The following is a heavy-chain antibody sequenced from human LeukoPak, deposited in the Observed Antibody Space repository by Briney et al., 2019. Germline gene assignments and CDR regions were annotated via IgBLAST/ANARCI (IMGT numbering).Heavy chain of an antibody. CDR2: IIPIFGTA. CDR1: GGTFSSYA. V-gene: IGHV1-69*06. Sequence: GASVKVSCKASGGTFSSYAISWVRQAPGQGLEWMGGIIPIFGTANYAQKFQGRVTITADKSTSTAYMELSSLRSEDTAVYYCASHSNQNYYYYMDVWGKGTTVTVSS. D-gene: IGHD4-11*01. CDR3: ASHSNQNYYYYMDV. J-gene: IGHJ6*03.